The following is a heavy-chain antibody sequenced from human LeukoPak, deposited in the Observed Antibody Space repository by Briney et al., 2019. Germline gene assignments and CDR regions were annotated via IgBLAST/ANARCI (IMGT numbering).Heavy chain of an antibody. Sequence: QSGGSLRLSCAASGFTFSSSAMSWVRQAPGKGLEWVSGISRSAYSTNYADSAKGRFTISRDNSKNTLYLRMNSLRAEDTAVYYCAKERNPSCYLCGGFDPWGQGTLVTVSS. CDR1: GFTFSSSA. J-gene: IGHJ5*02. CDR3: AKERNPSCYLCGGFDP. CDR2: ISRSAYST. V-gene: IGHV3-23*01. D-gene: IGHD2-2*01.